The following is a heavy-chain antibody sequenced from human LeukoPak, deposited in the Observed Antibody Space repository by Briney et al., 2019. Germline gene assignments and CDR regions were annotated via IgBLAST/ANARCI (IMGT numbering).Heavy chain of an antibody. J-gene: IGHJ5*02. D-gene: IGHD2-2*01. CDR3: ARAGSDIVVVPNWFDP. CDR2: IYYSGST. V-gene: IGHV4-59*08. CDR1: GGSISSYY. Sequence: SETLSLTCTVSGGSISSYYWSWIRQPPGKGLEWIGYIYYSGSTNYNPSLKSRVTISVDTSKNQFSLKLSSVTAADTAVYYCARAGSDIVVVPNWFDPWGQGTLVTVSS.